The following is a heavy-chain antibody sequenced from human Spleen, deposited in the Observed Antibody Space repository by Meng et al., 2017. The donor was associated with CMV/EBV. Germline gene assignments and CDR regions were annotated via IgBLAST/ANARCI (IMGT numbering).Heavy chain of an antibody. D-gene: IGHD3-16*01. V-gene: IGHV3-53*01. CDR3: ARVSTSRGGYFDY. J-gene: IGHJ4*02. CDR1: GFTVSSNY. Sequence: FAASGFTVSSNYMTWVRQAPWKGLEWVSVIYSGGSTYYADSVKGRFTVSRDNSKNTLYLQMNSLRAEDSAVYYCARVSTSRGGYFDYWGQGTLVTISS. CDR2: IYSGGST.